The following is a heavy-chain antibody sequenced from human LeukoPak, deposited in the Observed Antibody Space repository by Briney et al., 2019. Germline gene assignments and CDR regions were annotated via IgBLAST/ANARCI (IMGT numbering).Heavy chain of an antibody. V-gene: IGHV3-30-3*01. CDR3: ARESYTVTLLLDY. CDR1: GFTFSSYA. CDR2: ISYDGSNK. Sequence: GRSLRLSCAASGFTFSSYAMHWVRQAPGKGLEWVAVISYDGSNKYYADSVKGRFTISRDNSKNTLYLQMNSLRAEDTAVYYCARESYTVTLLLDYWGQGTLVTVSS. J-gene: IGHJ4*02. D-gene: IGHD4-17*01.